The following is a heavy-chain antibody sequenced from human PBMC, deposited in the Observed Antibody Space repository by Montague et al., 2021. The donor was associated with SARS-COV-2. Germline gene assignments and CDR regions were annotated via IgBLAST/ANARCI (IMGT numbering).Heavy chain of an antibody. J-gene: IGHJ3*02. D-gene: IGHD4-11*01. V-gene: IGHV3-23*01. CDR1: GFSFSAFG. CDR2: VSRSGDTT. CDR3: AKHMTTGLHAFHI. Sequence: SLRLSCAASGFSFSAFGMTWVRQAPGKGLEWVSTVSRSGDTTYYADSVKGRFTISRDNSKTTLYLQMNSLRAEDTAIYYCAKHMTTGLHAFHIWGQGTMVTVSS.